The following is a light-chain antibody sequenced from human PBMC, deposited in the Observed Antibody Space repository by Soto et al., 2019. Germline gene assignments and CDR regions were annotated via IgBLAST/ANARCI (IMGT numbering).Light chain of an antibody. CDR2: DAS. CDR1: QSVSSY. J-gene: IGKJ5*01. V-gene: IGKV3-20*01. Sequence: EIVLTQSPATLSLSPGERATLSCRASQSVSSYLAWYQQKPGQAPRLLIYDASSRATGIPDRFSGSGSGTDFTLTISRLEPEDFAVYYCQQYGSSPITFGQGTDWRL. CDR3: QQYGSSPIT.